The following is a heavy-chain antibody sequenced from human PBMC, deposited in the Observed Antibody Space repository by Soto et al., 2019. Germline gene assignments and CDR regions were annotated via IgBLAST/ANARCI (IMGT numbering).Heavy chain of an antibody. D-gene: IGHD2-15*01. J-gene: IGHJ4*02. CDR2: ISSGSSNI. CDR3: ASTTVVAATLDF. V-gene: IGHV3-21*01. CDR1: GFAFRSYN. Sequence: GGSLRLSCGASGFAFRSYNMNWVRQAPGKGLEWVASISSGSSNIYYADSVKGRFTISRDNAKNSLYLQMDSLRAEDSAVYYCASTTVVAATLDFWGQGTLVTVSS.